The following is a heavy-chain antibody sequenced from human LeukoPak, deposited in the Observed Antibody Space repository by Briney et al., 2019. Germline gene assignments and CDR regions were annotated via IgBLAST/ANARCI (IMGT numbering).Heavy chain of an antibody. CDR2: ISYDGSNK. D-gene: IGHD1-26*01. Sequence: PGRSLRLSCAASGFTFSSYAMHWVRQAPGKGLEWVAVISYDGSNKYYADSVKGRFTISRDNSKNTLYLQMNSLRAEDTAVYHCARGMVGAGYFDYWGQGTLVTVSS. CDR3: ARGMVGAGYFDY. J-gene: IGHJ4*02. V-gene: IGHV3-30-3*01. CDR1: GFTFSSYA.